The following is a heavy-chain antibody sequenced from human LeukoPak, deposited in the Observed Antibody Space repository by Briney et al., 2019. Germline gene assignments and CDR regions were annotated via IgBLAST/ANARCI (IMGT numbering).Heavy chain of an antibody. V-gene: IGHV4-34*01. J-gene: IGHJ4*02. CDR3: ARGRPRRGYCSGGSCYSPY. CDR1: GGSISGYY. CDR2: INHSGST. Sequence: SETLSLTCTVSGGSISGYYWSWIRQPPGKGLEWIGEINHSGSTNYNPSLKSRVTISVDTSKNQFSLKLSSVTAADTAVYYCARGRPRRGYCSGGSCYSPYWGQGTLVTVSS. D-gene: IGHD2-15*01.